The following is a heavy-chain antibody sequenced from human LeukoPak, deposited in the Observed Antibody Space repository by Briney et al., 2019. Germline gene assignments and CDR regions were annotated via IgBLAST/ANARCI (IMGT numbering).Heavy chain of an antibody. CDR1: GFTFSSYW. CDR2: IYSGGST. V-gene: IGHV3-66*02. J-gene: IGHJ3*02. CDR3: ARVWYYDSSGDDAFDI. Sequence: GGSLRLSCAASGFTFSSYWMSWVRQAPGKGLEWVSVIYSGGSTYYADSVKGRFTISRDNSKNTLYLQMNSLRAEDTAVYYCARVWYYDSSGDDAFDIWGQGTMVTVSS. D-gene: IGHD3-22*01.